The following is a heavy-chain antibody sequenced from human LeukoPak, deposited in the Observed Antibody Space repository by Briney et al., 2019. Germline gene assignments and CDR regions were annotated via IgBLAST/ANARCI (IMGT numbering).Heavy chain of an antibody. Sequence: PGGSLRLSCAASGFTFSSYWMSWVRQAPGKGLEWVANIKQDGREKYYVDSVKGRFTISRDNAKNSLYLQMNSLRAEDTAVYYCARRGYSDSSGYDYWGQGTLVTVSS. CDR2: IKQDGREK. V-gene: IGHV3-7*03. J-gene: IGHJ4*02. CDR1: GFTFSSYW. CDR3: ARRGYSDSSGYDY. D-gene: IGHD3-22*01.